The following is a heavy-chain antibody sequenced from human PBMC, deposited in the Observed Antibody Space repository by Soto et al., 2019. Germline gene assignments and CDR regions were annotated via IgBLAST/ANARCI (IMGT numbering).Heavy chain of an antibody. D-gene: IGHD6-25*01. CDR1: GGSISSSSYY. CDR3: PGRTAGWS. V-gene: IGHV4-39*01. Sequence: QLQLQESGPGLVKPSETLSLTCTVSGGSISSSSYYWGWIRQPPGKGLEWIGSIYYSGSTYYNPSLKSRVTSSVNTPKNQSSLKLGSGPAADPVWIYCPGRTAGWSGGQGTLVPAPS. CDR2: IYYSGST. J-gene: IGHJ4*02.